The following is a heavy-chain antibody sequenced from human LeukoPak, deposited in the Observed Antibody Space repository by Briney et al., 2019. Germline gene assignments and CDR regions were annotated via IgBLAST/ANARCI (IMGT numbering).Heavy chain of an antibody. V-gene: IGHV1-2*02. CDR1: GYTFTGCY. Sequence: ASVKVSCKASGYTFTGCYMHWVRQAPGQGLEWMGWINPNSGGTNYAQKFQGRVTMTRDTSISTAYMELSRLRSDDTAVYYCARDRQRWWEDYYDSSGYYGDYWGQGTLVTVSS. CDR2: INPNSGGT. J-gene: IGHJ4*02. D-gene: IGHD3-22*01. CDR3: ARDRQRWWEDYYDSSGYYGDY.